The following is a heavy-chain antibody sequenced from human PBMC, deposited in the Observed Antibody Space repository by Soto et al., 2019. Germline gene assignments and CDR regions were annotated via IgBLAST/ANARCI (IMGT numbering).Heavy chain of an antibody. CDR3: ARIPIHYYDSSGYRAEYFQH. CDR1: GFTFSSYE. J-gene: IGHJ1*01. CDR2: ISSSGSTI. V-gene: IGHV3-48*03. D-gene: IGHD3-22*01. Sequence: EVQLVESGGGLVQPGGSLRLSCAASGFTFSSYEMNWVRQAPGKGLEWVSYISSSGSTIYYADSVKGRFTISRDNAKNSLYLHMNSLRAEDTAVYYCARIPIHYYDSSGYRAEYFQHWGQGTLVTVSS.